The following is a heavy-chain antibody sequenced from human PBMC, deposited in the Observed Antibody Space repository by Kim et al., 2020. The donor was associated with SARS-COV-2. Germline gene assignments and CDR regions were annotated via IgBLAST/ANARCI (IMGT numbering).Heavy chain of an antibody. CDR1: GFTFSDYY. V-gene: IGHV3-11*06. Sequence: GGSLRLSCAASGFTFSDYYMSWIRQAPGKGLEWVSYISSSSSFTNYADSVKGRFTISRDNAKNSLYLQMNSLRAEDTAVYYCARVGGTTGTTGDWFDPWGQGTLVTVSS. J-gene: IGHJ5*02. CDR2: ISSSSSFT. CDR3: ARVGGTTGTTGDWFDP. D-gene: IGHD1-1*01.